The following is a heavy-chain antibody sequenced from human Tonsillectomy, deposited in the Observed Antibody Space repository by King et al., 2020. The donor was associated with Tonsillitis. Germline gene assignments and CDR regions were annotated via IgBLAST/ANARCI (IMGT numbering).Heavy chain of an antibody. CDR1: GFTFSSYD. J-gene: IGHJ4*02. Sequence: VQLVESGGHLVQPGGSLRLSCAASGFTFSSYDIHWVRHATGKGLEWVSAIGTAGDTYYPGSVKGRFTISRENAKNSLYLQMNNLRAEDTAVYYCARAGWFGELFIWGQGTLVTVSA. CDR3: ARAGWFGELFI. V-gene: IGHV3-13*01. CDR2: IGTAGDT. D-gene: IGHD3-10*01.